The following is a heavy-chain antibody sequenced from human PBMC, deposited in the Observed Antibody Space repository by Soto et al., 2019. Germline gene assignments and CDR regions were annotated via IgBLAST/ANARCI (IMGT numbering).Heavy chain of an antibody. CDR1: GGSISSGDYY. CDR3: AREGANYYDSSGYTYYFDY. Sequence: LSLTCTVSGGSISSGDYYWSWIRQPPGKGLEWIGYTYYSGSTYYNPSLKSRVTISVDTSKNQFSLKLSSVTAADTAVYYCAREGANYYDSSGYTYYFDYWGQGTLVTVSS. J-gene: IGHJ4*02. CDR2: TYYSGST. D-gene: IGHD3-22*01. V-gene: IGHV4-30-4*01.